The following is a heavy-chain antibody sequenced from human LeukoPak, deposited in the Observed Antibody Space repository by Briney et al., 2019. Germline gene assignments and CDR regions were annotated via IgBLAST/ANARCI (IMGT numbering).Heavy chain of an antibody. CDR2: INYGGSST. Sequence: GGSLRLSCAASGFTFSTYWMHWVRQAPGKGLVWVSRINYGGSSTSYADSVKGRFTISRDNAKNTLYLQMNSLRGEDTAVYYCARTSNDAFDIWGQGTMVTVSS. CDR1: GFTFSTYW. V-gene: IGHV3-74*01. J-gene: IGHJ3*02. CDR3: ARTSNDAFDI.